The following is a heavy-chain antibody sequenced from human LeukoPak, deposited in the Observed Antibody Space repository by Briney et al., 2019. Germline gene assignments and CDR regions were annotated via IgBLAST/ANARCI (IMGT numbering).Heavy chain of an antibody. D-gene: IGHD1-26*01. V-gene: IGHV1-2*02. CDR3: ARVKPVGAPPLPDY. CDR2: INPNSGGT. Sequence: ASVKVSCKASGYTFTGYYMHWVRQAPGQGLEWVGWINPNSGGTNYVQKFQGRVTMTRDTSISTAYMELSRLRSDDTAVYYCARVKPVGAPPLPDYWGQGTLVTVSS. J-gene: IGHJ4*02. CDR1: GYTFTGYY.